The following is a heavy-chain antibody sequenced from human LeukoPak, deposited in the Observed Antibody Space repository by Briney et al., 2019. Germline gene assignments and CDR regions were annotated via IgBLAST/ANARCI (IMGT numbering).Heavy chain of an antibody. J-gene: IGHJ4*02. D-gene: IGHD6-19*01. V-gene: IGHV3-23*01. CDR1: GFTFSTYA. CDR2: ISGNGDNT. CDR3: AKTLSSGWSGKYYFDY. Sequence: GGSLRLSCAASGFTFSTYAISWVRQAPGKGLEWVSGISGNGDNTYYADSVKGRFTIYRDNSKSRLSLQMNSLRAEDTAVYYCAKTLSSGWSGKYYFDYWGQGTLVSVSS.